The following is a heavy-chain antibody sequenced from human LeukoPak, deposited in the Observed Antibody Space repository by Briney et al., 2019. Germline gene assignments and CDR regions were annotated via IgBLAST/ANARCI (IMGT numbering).Heavy chain of an antibody. Sequence: PGGSLRLSCAASGLTFSSYSMNWVRQAPGKGLEWVSSISSSSSYIYYADSVKGRFTISRDNAKNSLYLQMNSLRAEDTAVYYCARKWGGYNAFDYWGQGTLVTVSS. V-gene: IGHV3-21*01. CDR1: GLTFSSYS. CDR3: ARKWGGYNAFDY. J-gene: IGHJ4*02. CDR2: ISSSSSYI. D-gene: IGHD5-24*01.